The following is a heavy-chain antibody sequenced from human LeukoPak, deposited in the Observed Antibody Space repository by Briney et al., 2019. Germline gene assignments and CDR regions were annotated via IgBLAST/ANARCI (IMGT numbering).Heavy chain of an antibody. CDR2: ISSTSIYI. CDR1: GFTLSSYS. D-gene: IGHD4-17*01. J-gene: IGHJ4*02. V-gene: IGHV3-21*01. CDR3: APRTTD. Sequence: GGSLRLSCAASGFTLSSYSMNGVREARGKGFEWVSSISSTSIYIYYADSVNGRSTISRDNAKNSLYLQMNSLRAEDTAIYYCAPRTTDWGQGTLVTVSS.